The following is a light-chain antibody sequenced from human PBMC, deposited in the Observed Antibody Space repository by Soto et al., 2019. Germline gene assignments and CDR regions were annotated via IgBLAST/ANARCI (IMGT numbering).Light chain of an antibody. CDR3: SSYTARSTWV. V-gene: IGLV2-14*01. CDR1: SSHVGGYNY. J-gene: IGLJ3*02. CDR2: EVS. Sequence: QSALTQPASVSGSPGQSITISCTGTSSHVGGYNYISWYQQHPGTSPKLMIYEVSNRPSGVSTRFSGSKSGNTASLIISGLQAEDEGDYYCSSYTARSTWVFGGGTKLTVL.